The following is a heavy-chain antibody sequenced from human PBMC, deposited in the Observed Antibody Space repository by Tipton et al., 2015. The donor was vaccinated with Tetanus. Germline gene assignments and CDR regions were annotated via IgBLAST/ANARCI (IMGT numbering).Heavy chain of an antibody. Sequence: TLSLTCTVSGGSISSYYWSWIQQPPGKGLEWIGYIYYRGSTNYNPSLKSRVTISVDTSKNQFSLKLSSVTAADTAVYYCAREGALDGMDVWGQGTTVTVSS. CDR3: AREGALDGMDV. V-gene: IGHV4-59*01. CDR1: GGSISSYY. D-gene: IGHD3-16*01. CDR2: IYYRGST. J-gene: IGHJ6*02.